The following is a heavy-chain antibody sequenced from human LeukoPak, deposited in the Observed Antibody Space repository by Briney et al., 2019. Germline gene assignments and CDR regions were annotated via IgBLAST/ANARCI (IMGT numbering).Heavy chain of an antibody. Sequence: GGSLRLSCAASGFTFSSYWMSWVRQAPGKGLEWVANIKQDGSEKYYVDSVKGRFTISRDNAKNSLYLQMNSLRAEDTAVYYCARDIYYDSSGYYYSHAFDIWGQGTMVTVSS. CDR3: ARDIYYDSSGYYYSHAFDI. V-gene: IGHV3-7*01. CDR1: GFTFSSYW. D-gene: IGHD3-22*01. CDR2: IKQDGSEK. J-gene: IGHJ3*02.